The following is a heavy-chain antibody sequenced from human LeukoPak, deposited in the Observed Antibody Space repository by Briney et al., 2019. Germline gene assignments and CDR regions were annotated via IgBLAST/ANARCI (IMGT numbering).Heavy chain of an antibody. J-gene: IGHJ3*02. D-gene: IGHD1-14*01. CDR1: GFTFSNFA. Sequence: GGSLRLSCSASGFTFSNFAMNWVRQPPGKGLEWVSGINWNGGTTGYVDSVKGRFTISRDNAKNSLYLQMNILRAEDTALYYCARDKGKYGRSAFDIWGQGTMVTVSS. CDR3: ARDKGKYGRSAFDI. V-gene: IGHV3-20*04. CDR2: INWNGGTT.